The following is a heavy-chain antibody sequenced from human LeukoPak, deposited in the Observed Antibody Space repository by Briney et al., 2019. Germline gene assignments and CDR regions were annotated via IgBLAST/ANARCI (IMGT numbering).Heavy chain of an antibody. CDR2: INQGGNDK. J-gene: IGHJ4*02. Sequence: QSGGSLRLSCAASGFIFSSRWMSWVRQAPGKGLEWVASINQGGNDKRHADSVKGRFTISRDNAKNSLSLQPSSPRAEDTAVYYCATLKDSVTTFDNWGQGTLVTVSS. D-gene: IGHD4-17*01. CDR3: ATLKDSVTTFDN. CDR1: GFIFSSRW. V-gene: IGHV3-7*01.